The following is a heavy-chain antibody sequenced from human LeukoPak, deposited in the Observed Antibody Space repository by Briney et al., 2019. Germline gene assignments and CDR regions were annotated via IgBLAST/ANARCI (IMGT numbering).Heavy chain of an antibody. CDR1: GFTVSSNY. Sequence: GGSLRLSCAASGFTVSSNYMSWVRQAPGKGLEWASVIYSGGSTYYADSVKGRFTISRDNSKNTLYLQMNSLRAEDTAVYYCAREGLTGTDSHWGQGTLVTVSS. D-gene: IGHD3-9*01. CDR3: AREGLTGTDSH. J-gene: IGHJ4*02. CDR2: IYSGGST. V-gene: IGHV3-53*01.